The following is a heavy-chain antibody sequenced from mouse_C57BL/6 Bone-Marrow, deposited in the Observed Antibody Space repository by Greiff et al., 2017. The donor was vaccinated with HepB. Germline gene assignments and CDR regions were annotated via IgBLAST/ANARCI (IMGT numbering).Heavy chain of an antibody. CDR1: GFTFSSYA. D-gene: IGHD3-1*01. Sequence: EVMLVESGGGLVKPGGSLKLSCAASGFTFSSYAMSWVRQTPEKRLEWVATISDGGSYTYYPDNVKGRFTISRDNAKNNLYLQMSHLKSEDTAMYYCARDRGSGTRFAYWGQGTLVTVSA. CDR3: ARDRGSGTRFAY. J-gene: IGHJ3*01. V-gene: IGHV5-4*01. CDR2: ISDGGSYT.